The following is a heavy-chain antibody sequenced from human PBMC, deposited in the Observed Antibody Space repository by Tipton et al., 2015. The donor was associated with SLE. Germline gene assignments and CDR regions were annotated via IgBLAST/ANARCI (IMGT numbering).Heavy chain of an antibody. D-gene: IGHD3-3*01. CDR1: DESISSSIYD. Sequence: TLSLTCVVSDESISSSIYDWGWIRQAPGKGLEWIGNIYYTGSTSYNPSLKSRVTISVDTSKNQFSLRLSSVTAADTAVYYCARDLYDFWSGYTPSGAMDVWGKGTTVTVSS. J-gene: IGHJ6*03. CDR3: ARDLYDFWSGYTPSGAMDV. V-gene: IGHV4-39*07. CDR2: IYYTGST.